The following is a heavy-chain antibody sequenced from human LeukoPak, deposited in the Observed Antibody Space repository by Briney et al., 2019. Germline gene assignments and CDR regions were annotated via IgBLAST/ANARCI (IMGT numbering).Heavy chain of an antibody. Sequence: ASVKVSCKTSGYTFTDYYMHWARQAPGQGPEWMGIPRPSSGRTQYPQKFPGRVTMTWDMSASTFYMELSSLTSDDTAVYYCAREGPETYKFDFWGQGTLVTVSS. CDR1: GYTFTDYY. V-gene: IGHV1-46*01. CDR2: PRPSSGRT. D-gene: IGHD1-1*01. CDR3: AREGPETYKFDF. J-gene: IGHJ4*02.